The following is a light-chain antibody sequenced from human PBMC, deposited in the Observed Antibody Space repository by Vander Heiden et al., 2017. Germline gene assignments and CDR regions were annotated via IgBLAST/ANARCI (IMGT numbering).Light chain of an antibody. CDR1: QDISNY. J-gene: IGKJ2*01. CDR3: QQYDNLPRT. V-gene: IGKV1-33*01. Sequence: DIQMTQSPSSLSASVGGRVTITCQASQDISNYLNWYQQKPGKAPKLLIYDASNLETVVPSRFSGSGSGTDFTFTISSLQPEDIATYYCQQYDNLPRTFGQGTKLEIK. CDR2: DAS.